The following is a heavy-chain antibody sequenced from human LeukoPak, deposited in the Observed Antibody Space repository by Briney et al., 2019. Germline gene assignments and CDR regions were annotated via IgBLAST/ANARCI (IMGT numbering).Heavy chain of an antibody. D-gene: IGHD3-9*01. CDR1: GGSISSYY. CDR2: INYSGST. CDR3: ATQTGYYNPFDN. V-gene: IGHV4-59*01. Sequence: SETLSLTCTVSGGSISSYYWSWIRQPPGKGLEWIGYINYSGSTNYNPSLKSRVTISVDTSKNQFSLKLSSVTAADTAVYYCATQTGYYNPFDNWGQGNLVTVSS. J-gene: IGHJ4*02.